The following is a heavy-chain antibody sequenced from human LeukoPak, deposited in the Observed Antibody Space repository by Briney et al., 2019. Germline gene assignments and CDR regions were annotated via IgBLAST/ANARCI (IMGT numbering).Heavy chain of an antibody. CDR1: GGSISNYY. J-gene: IGHJ4*02. V-gene: IGHV4-59*01. CDR2: IYHSGGT. Sequence: PSETLSLTCTVSGGSISNYYYSWIRQPPGKGLEWIGYIYHSGGTNYNPSLKSRLTISVDTSKNQFSLKLRSVTAADTAVYYCARVTGYVIEDNFDYWGQGTLVTVSS. D-gene: IGHD2-15*01. CDR3: ARVTGYVIEDNFDY.